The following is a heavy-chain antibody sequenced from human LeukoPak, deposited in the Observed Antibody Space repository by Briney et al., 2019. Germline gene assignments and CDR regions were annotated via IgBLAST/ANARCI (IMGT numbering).Heavy chain of an antibody. Sequence: SETLSLTCTVSGGSISSGGYYWSWIRQHPGKGLEWIGYIYYSGSTYYNPSLKSRVTISVDTSKNQFSLKLSSVAAADTAVYYCARRKGDEDFDYWGQGTLVTVSS. CDR1: GGSISSGGYY. J-gene: IGHJ4*02. CDR2: IYYSGST. CDR3: ARRKGDEDFDY. D-gene: IGHD1-14*01. V-gene: IGHV4-31*03.